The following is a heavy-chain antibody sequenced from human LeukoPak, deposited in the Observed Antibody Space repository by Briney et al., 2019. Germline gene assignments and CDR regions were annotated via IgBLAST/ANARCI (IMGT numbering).Heavy chain of an antibody. J-gene: IGHJ5*02. CDR3: ARASTQTTVTLNWFDP. V-gene: IGHV3-66*01. CDR2: IYSGGTT. CDR1: GFTVSSNY. D-gene: IGHD4-17*01. Sequence: GGSLRLSCAASGFTVSSNYLSWVRQAPGKGLEWVSVIYSGGTTYYADSVKGRFTISRDNSQNTIYLQMNSLRAEDTAVYYCARASTQTTVTLNWFDPWGQGTLVTVSS.